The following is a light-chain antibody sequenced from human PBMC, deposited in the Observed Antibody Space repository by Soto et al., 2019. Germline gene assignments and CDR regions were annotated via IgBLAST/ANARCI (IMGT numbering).Light chain of an antibody. V-gene: IGKV1-5*01. Sequence: DIQMTQSPSSLSASVGDRVTITCRASQSISSWLAWYQQKPGKAPKLLIYDVSSLDSGVPSRFSGSGSGTEFTLTISSLQPDDSATYYCQQYHTFWTFGQGTKVDIK. CDR1: QSISSW. CDR3: QQYHTFWT. J-gene: IGKJ1*01. CDR2: DVS.